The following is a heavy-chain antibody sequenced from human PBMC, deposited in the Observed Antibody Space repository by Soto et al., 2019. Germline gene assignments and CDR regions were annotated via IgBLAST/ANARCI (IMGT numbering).Heavy chain of an antibody. CDR3: AHRRGLYYYGSGTEEGWFDP. D-gene: IGHD3-10*01. J-gene: IGHJ5*02. CDR1: GFSLSTSGVG. CDR2: IYWNDDK. Sequence: QITLKESGPTLVKPTQTLTLTCTFSGFSLSTSGVGVGWIRQPPGKALEWLALIYWNDDKRYSPSLKSRLTITKDTSKNQVVLTMTNMDPVDTATYYCAHRRGLYYYGSGTEEGWFDPWGQGTLVTVSS. V-gene: IGHV2-5*01.